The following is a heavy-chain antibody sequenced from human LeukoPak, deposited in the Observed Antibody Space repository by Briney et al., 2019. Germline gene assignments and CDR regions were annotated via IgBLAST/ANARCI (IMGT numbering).Heavy chain of an antibody. J-gene: IGHJ4*02. CDR1: EFTFSSYW. D-gene: IGHD3-10*01. CDR3: AREQVRGDGIDY. V-gene: IGHV3-74*01. Sequence: GGSLRLSCVASEFTFSSYWMHWVRQAPGKGLVWVSRIKGDGTSTTYADSVKGRFTISRDNAKNTLYLQMNSLRAEDTAVYYCAREQVRGDGIDYWGQGTLVTVSS. CDR2: IKGDGTST.